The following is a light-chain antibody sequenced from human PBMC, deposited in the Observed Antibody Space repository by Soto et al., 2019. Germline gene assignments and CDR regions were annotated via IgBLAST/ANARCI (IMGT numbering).Light chain of an antibody. CDR2: DNN. V-gene: IGLV1-51*01. CDR1: SSNIGNNY. CDR3: GTWDSRLRVVV. J-gene: IGLJ2*01. Sequence: QSVLTQPPSVSAAPRQKVAISCSGSSSNIGNNYVSWYHRVPGSAPKLLIYDNNERPSGFPDRFSGSKSGTSATLDITGLQTGDEGEYYCGTWDSRLRVVVFGGGTKVTVL.